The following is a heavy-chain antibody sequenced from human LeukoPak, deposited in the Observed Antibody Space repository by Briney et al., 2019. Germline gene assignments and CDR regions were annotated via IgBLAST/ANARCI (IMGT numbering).Heavy chain of an antibody. CDR3: ARQYCSSTSCSFDY. J-gene: IGHJ4*02. CDR1: GDSISRYY. CDR2: IYYSGSI. D-gene: IGHD2-2*01. Sequence: PSETLSLTCTVSGDSISRYYWSWMRQPPGKGLEWVGYIYYSGSINYNPSLKSRVTISVDTSKNQFSLKLSSVTAADTAVYYCARQYCSSTSCSFDYWGQGTLVTVSS. V-gene: IGHV4-59*01.